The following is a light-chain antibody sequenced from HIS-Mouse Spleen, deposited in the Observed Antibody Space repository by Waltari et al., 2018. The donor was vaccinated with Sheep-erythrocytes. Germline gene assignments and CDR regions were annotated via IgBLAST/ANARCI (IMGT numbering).Light chain of an antibody. CDR2: SNN. V-gene: IGLV1-44*01. CDR3: AAWDDSLNGPV. Sequence: QSVLTQPPSASGTPGQRVTISCSGSRSNLGSNPVNWYQQLPGTAPKLLIYSNNQPPSGVPDRFSGSKSGTSASLAISGLQSEDEADYYCAAWDDSLNGPVFGGGTKLTVL. J-gene: IGLJ3*02. CDR1: RSNLGSNP.